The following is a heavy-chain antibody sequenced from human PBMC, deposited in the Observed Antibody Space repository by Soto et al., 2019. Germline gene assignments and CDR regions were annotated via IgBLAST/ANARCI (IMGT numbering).Heavy chain of an antibody. Sequence: SETLSLTCTVSGGSISSGDYYWSRIRQPPGKGLEWIGYIYYSGSTYYNPSLKSRVTISVDTSKNQFSLNLSSVTAADTAVYYCARLTLAAGPFDPWGQGTLVTVSS. V-gene: IGHV4-30-4*01. CDR3: ARLTLAAGPFDP. J-gene: IGHJ5*02. CDR2: IYYSGST. CDR1: GGSISSGDYY. D-gene: IGHD6-13*01.